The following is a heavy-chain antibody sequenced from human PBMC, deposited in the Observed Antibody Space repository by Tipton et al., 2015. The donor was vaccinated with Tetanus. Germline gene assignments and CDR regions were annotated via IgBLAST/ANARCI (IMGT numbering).Heavy chain of an antibody. D-gene: IGHD2-21*02. V-gene: IGHV4-30-4*02. CDR3: ARDRGVTSPFGSYYYGMDV. CDR2: IYYNTGGT. CDR1: GGSVSSRDYF. Sequence: TLSLTCAVSGGSVSSRDYFWSWIRQLPGKGLEWIGYIYYNTGGTYYNPSLKSRVTISVDTSKNQFSLKLSSVTAADTAVYYCARDRGVTSPFGSYYYGMDVWGQGTTVTVSS. J-gene: IGHJ6*02.